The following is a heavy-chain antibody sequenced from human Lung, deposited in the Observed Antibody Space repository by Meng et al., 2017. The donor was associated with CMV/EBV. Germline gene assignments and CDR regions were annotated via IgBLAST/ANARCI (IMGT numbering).Heavy chain of an antibody. CDR1: GFTFSSYW. J-gene: IGHJ3*01. Sequence: GESXKISXAASGFTFSSYWMHWVRQAPGKGPVWVSRIDSEGRTTSYADSVKGRFTISRDNAKNTLYLQMNSLRPEDTALYYCAREGTGYDFWRGYRNDALNLWGQGXMVTVSS. CDR3: AREGTGYDFWRGYRNDALNL. D-gene: IGHD3-3*01. CDR2: IDSEGRTT. V-gene: IGHV3-74*01.